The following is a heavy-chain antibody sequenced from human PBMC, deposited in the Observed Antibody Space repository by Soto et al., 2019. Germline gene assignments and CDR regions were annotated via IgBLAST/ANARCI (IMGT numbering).Heavy chain of an antibody. D-gene: IGHD6-13*01. Sequence: LRLSCAASGFTFDDYAMHWVRQVPGKGLEWVSGINWNSGSIGYGDSVEGRFAISRDNAKNSLHLQMNSLSAEDTAFYYCVKDESINWYSGHFRHWGQGTLVTVSS. CDR1: GFTFDDYA. CDR2: INWNSGSI. CDR3: VKDESINWYSGHFRH. J-gene: IGHJ1*01. V-gene: IGHV3-9*01.